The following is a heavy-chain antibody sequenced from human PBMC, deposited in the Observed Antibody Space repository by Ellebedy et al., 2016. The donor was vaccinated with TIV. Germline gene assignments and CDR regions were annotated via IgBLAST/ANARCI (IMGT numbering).Heavy chain of an antibody. CDR3: ARAASGIVVVNHWGY. Sequence: GESLKISCAASGFTFSTYNMNWVRQAPGKGLEWISYIGSSSSTIYYADSVKGRFTISRDNAKNSLYLQMNSLRAEDTAVYYCARAASGIVVVNHWGYWGQGTLVTVSS. CDR2: IGSSSSTI. J-gene: IGHJ4*02. V-gene: IGHV3-48*04. CDR1: GFTFSTYN. D-gene: IGHD3-22*01.